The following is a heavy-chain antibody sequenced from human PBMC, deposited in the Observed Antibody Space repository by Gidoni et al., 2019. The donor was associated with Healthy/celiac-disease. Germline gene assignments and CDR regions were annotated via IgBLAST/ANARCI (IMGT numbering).Heavy chain of an antibody. CDR2: IITSFGTA. CDR3: AMGDEYSCSFDP. Sequence: QVQLLKSGADGKKPGSAVNVSCKASGATFSSYAISWVRQAPGQGLEWMGGIITSFGTANYAQKFHGRVTITADESTSTAYMWLSILSSEDTAVYYCAMGDEYSCSFDPWGQGTLVPVSS. J-gene: IGHJ5*02. CDR1: GATFSSYA. D-gene: IGHD6-6*01. V-gene: IGHV1-69*01.